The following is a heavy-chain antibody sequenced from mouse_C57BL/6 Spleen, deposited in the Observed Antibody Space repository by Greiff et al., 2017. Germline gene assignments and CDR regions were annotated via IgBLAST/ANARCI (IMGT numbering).Heavy chain of an antibody. D-gene: IGHD2-1*01. CDR1: GFTFSSYG. J-gene: IGHJ2*01. CDR3: ARQEKDGNYGY. CDR2: IRSGGSYT. V-gene: IGHV5-6*01. Sequence: EVQRVESGGDLVKPGGSLKLSCAASGFTFSSYGMSWVRQTPDKRLEWVATIRSGGSYTYYPDSVKGRFTISRDNAKNTLYLQMSSLKSEDTAMYYCARQEKDGNYGYWGQGTTLTVSS.